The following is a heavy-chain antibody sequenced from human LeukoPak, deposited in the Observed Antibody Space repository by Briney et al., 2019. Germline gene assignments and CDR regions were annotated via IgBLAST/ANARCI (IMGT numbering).Heavy chain of an antibody. CDR3: ARLYYDSSGCFDY. V-gene: IGHV3-11*01. CDR1: GFTFSDYY. D-gene: IGHD3-22*01. J-gene: IGHJ4*02. CDR2: ISSSGSTI. Sequence: GGSLRLSRAASGFTFSDYYMSWIRQAPGKGLEWVSYISSSGSTIYYADSVKGRFTISRDNPKNSLYLQMNSLRAEDTAVYYCARLYYDSSGCFDYWGQGTLVTVSS.